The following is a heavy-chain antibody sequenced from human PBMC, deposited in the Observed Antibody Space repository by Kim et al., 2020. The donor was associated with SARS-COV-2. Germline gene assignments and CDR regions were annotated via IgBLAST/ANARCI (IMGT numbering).Heavy chain of an antibody. J-gene: IGHJ4*02. D-gene: IGHD1-1*01. CDR2: ISGSGSGT. Sequence: GGSLRLSCAASGFTFSIYTMSWVRQAPGKGLEWVSGISGSGSGTFYAESVKGRFTISRDNSKNTLYLQMNSLRAEDTAVYYCMKGTSTDNWGQGTLVTVSS. CDR1: GFTFSIYT. V-gene: IGHV3-23*01. CDR3: MKGTSTDN.